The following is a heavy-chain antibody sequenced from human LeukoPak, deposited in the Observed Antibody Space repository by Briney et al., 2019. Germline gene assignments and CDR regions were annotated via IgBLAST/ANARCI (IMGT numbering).Heavy chain of an antibody. CDR2: IIPILGIA. CDR1: GGTFSSYT. Sequence: ASVKVSCKASGGTFSSYTISWVRQAPGQGLEWMGRIIPILGIANYAQKFQGRVTITADKSTSTAYMELSSLRSEDTAVYYCVRDRGVGATPPFDYWGQGTLVTASS. J-gene: IGHJ4*02. V-gene: IGHV1-69*04. CDR3: VRDRGVGATPPFDY. D-gene: IGHD1-26*01.